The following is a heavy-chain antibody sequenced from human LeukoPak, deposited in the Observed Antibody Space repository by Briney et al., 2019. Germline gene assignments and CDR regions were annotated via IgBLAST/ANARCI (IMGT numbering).Heavy chain of an antibody. D-gene: IGHD3-9*01. CDR1: GFTFSSYA. J-gene: IGHJ4*02. CDR2: ISGSGGST. CDR3: AKDGKYYDILTGYSYYFDY. V-gene: IGHV3-23*01. Sequence: PGGSLRLSCAASGFTFSSYAMSWVRQAPGKGLEWVSAISGSGGSTYYADSVKGRFTISRDNSKNTLYLQMNSPRAEDTAVYYCAKDGKYYDILTGYSYYFDYWGQGTLVTVSS.